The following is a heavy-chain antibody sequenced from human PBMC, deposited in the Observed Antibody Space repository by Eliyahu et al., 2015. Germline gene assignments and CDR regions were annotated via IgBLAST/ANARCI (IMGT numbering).Heavy chain of an antibody. V-gene: IGHV3-30*18. CDR3: AKDREDDGYTPSFDQ. CDR1: SSYG. D-gene: IGHD5-24*01. J-gene: IGHJ4*02. Sequence: SSYGIHWVRQVPGKGLEWVAVISSDGSNKYYVDSVKGRFTISRDNSKNTLYLKMNSLRAEDTALYYCAKDREDDGYTPSFDQWGQGTLVTVSS. CDR2: ISSDGSNK.